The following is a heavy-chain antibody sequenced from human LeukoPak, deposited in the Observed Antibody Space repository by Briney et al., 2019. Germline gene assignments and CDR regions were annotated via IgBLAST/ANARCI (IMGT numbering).Heavy chain of an antibody. J-gene: IGHJ6*03. CDR3: AREICSSTSCHTSVYYYYMDV. CDR2: IYYSGST. V-gene: IGHV4-39*07. D-gene: IGHD2-2*01. CDR1: GGSISSSSYY. Sequence: SETLSLTCTVSGGSISSSSYYWGWIRQPPRKGLEWIGSIYYSGSTYYNPSLKSRVTISVDTSKNQFSLKLSSVTAADTAVYYCAREICSSTSCHTSVYYYYMDVWGKGTTVTVSS.